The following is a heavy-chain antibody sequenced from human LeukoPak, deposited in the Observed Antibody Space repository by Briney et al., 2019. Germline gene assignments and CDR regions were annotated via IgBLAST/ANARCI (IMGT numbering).Heavy chain of an antibody. D-gene: IGHD6-6*01. V-gene: IGHV1-2*06. CDR2: INPNSGGT. CDR3: AAVGRGDEYSNSSNDY. Sequence: ASVKVSCKASGYTLTGYYMHWVRQAPGQGLECMGRINPNSGGTNYAQKFQGRVTMTRDTSTSTAYMELSRLRCDDTAVYYCAAVGRGDEYSNSSNDYWGQGTLVTVSS. CDR1: GYTLTGYY. J-gene: IGHJ4*02.